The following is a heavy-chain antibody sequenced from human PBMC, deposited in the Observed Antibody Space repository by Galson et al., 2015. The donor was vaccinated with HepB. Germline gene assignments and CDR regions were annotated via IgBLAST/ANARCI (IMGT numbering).Heavy chain of an antibody. J-gene: IGHJ6*02. CDR3: ARRNSLVRGIITKPDYYYGMDV. Sequence: SLRLSCAASEFTFSSYWMNWVRQAPGKGLEWVANINPDGSEKYYVASLKGRFTISRDNAKNSLYLQVDSLRAEDTAVDYCARRNSLVRGIITKPDYYYGMDVWGQGTTVTVAS. V-gene: IGHV3-7*03. D-gene: IGHD3-10*01. CDR1: EFTFSSYW. CDR2: INPDGSEK.